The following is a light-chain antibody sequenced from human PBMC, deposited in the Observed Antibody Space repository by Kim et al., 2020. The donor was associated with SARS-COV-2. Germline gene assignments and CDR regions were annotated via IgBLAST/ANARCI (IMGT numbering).Light chain of an antibody. CDR2: EVY. CDR3: CSFAGSSTWV. Sequence: QSALTQPASVSGSPGQSITVSCTGTSSDVGSYNLVSWYKQHPGKAPKVIIYEVYKRPSGISNRFSGSKSGTTASLTISGLQTEDEADYYCCSFAGSSTWVFGGGTKVTVL. CDR1: SSDVGSYNL. J-gene: IGLJ3*02. V-gene: IGLV2-23*02.